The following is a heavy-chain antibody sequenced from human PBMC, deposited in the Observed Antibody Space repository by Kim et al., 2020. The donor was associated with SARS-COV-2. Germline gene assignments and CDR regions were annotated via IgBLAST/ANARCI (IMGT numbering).Heavy chain of an antibody. CDR1: GYTFTSYY. Sequence: ASVKVSCKASGYTFTSYYMHWVRQAPGQGLEWMGIINPSGGSTSYAQKFQGRVTMTRDTSTSTVYMELSSLRSEDTAVYYCARDGSSSSYIPVEVYYYGMDVWGQGTTVTVSS. D-gene: IGHD6-6*01. J-gene: IGHJ6*02. CDR3: ARDGSSSSYIPVEVYYYGMDV. CDR2: INPSGGST. V-gene: IGHV1-46*01.